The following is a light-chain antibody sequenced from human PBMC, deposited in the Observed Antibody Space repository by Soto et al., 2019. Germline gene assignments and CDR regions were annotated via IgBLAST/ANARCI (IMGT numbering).Light chain of an antibody. Sequence: EIVMTQPPATLSVSPGERATLSCRASQSVSSSYLAWYQQKPGQAPRLLIYGASIRATGIPARFSGSGSWTDFTLTISGLEPEDFAVYYCQQRSNWPQTFGQGTKVDIK. CDR1: QSVSSSY. V-gene: IGKV3D-20*02. CDR2: GAS. J-gene: IGKJ1*01. CDR3: QQRSNWPQT.